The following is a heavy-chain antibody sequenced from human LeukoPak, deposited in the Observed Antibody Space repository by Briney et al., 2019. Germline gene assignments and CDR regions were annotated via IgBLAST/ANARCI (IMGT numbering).Heavy chain of an antibody. CDR1: GGSISSRSCY. CDR2: IYYSGST. D-gene: IGHD2-15*01. CDR3: ARAVLSYCRGGSCPYFDY. J-gene: IGHJ4*01. V-gene: IGHV4-39*07. Sequence: SETLSLTCSVSGGSISSRSCYWGWIRQPPGKGLEWIGGIYYSGSTYYNPSLKSRVTISVDTSKNQFSLKLSSLTAADTAVYYCARAVLSYCRGGSCPYFDYWGQGTLVTVSS.